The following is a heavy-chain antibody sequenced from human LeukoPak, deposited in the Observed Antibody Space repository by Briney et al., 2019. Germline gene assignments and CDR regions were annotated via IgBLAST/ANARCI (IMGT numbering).Heavy chain of an antibody. Sequence: GRSLRLSCTASGFTFSSFAMHWVRQAPGKGLEWVTIISYDGSNALYADSVKGRFTISRDNSKSTLYLQMNSLRAEDTAVYYCATPIVGARVDYWGQGTLVTVSS. CDR2: ISYDGSNA. CDR3: ATPIVGARVDY. CDR1: GFTFSSFA. V-gene: IGHV3-30-3*01. J-gene: IGHJ4*02. D-gene: IGHD1-26*01.